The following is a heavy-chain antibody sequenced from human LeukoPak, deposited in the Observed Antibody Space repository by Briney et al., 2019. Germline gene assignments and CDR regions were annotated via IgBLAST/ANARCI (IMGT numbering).Heavy chain of an antibody. J-gene: IGHJ4*02. Sequence: GGSLRLSCAASGFTLSSYGMHWVRQAPGKGLEWVAVISYDGSNKYYADSVKGRFTISRDNSKNTLYLQMSSLRAEDTAVYYCAKVGDYWGQGTLVTVSS. D-gene: IGHD3-16*01. CDR1: GFTLSSYG. V-gene: IGHV3-30*18. CDR3: AKVGDY. CDR2: ISYDGSNK.